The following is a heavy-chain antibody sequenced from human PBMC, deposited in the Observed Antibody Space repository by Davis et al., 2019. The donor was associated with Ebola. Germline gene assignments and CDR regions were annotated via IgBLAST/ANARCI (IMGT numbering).Heavy chain of an antibody. CDR3: ARGHLTTVTTL. D-gene: IGHD4-17*01. CDR2: A. Sequence: ANYAQKFQGRVTITADKSTSTVYMELSSLRSEDTAVYYCARGHLTTVTTLWGQGTLVTVSS. V-gene: IGHV1-69*06. J-gene: IGHJ4*02.